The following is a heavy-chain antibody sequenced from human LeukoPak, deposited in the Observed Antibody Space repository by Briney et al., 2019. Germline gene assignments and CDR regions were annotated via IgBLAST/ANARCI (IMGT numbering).Heavy chain of an antibody. CDR2: ISFSNSTL. CDR1: GFTFSNAW. V-gene: IGHV3-48*04. D-gene: IGHD5-12*01. Sequence: PGGSLRLSCAASGFTFSNAWMSWVRQAPGKGLEWVSYISFSNSTLYYADSVRGRFTISRDNAKNSLSLQMNSLRAEDTAVYYCAGGGATSFDYWGQGILVTVSS. CDR3: AGGGATSFDY. J-gene: IGHJ4*02.